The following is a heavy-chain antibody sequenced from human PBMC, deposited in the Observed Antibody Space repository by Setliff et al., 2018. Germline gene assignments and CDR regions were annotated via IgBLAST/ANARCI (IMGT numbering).Heavy chain of an antibody. J-gene: IGHJ4*02. V-gene: IGHV4-34*01. D-gene: IGHD3-3*01. CDR1: GGSFSGYY. Sequence: KPSDTLSLTCAVSGGSFSGYYWSWIRQRPGKGLEWIGEIHHSGGTSYNPSLKSRVTISIDTSKNQFSLNLNSVTAADTAVYFCARTTLYDFWSGYLYWGQGTLVTVSS. CDR3: ARTTLYDFWSGYLY. CDR2: IHHSGGT.